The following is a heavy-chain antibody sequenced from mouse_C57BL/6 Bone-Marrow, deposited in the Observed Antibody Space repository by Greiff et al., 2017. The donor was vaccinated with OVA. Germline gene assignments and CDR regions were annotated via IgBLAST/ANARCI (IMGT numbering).Heavy chain of an antibody. Sequence: VQVVESGPGLVAPSQSLSITCTVSGFSLTSYGVDWVRQSPGKGLEWLGVIWGVGSTNYNSALKSRLSISKDNSKSQVFLKMNSLQTDDTAMYYCASETAQVPFAYWGQGTLVTVSA. J-gene: IGHJ3*01. CDR2: IWGVGST. CDR1: GFSLTSYG. D-gene: IGHD3-2*02. CDR3: ASETAQVPFAY. V-gene: IGHV2-6*01.